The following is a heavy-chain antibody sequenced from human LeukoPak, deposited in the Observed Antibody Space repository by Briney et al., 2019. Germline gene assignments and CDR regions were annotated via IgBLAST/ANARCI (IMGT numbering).Heavy chain of an antibody. J-gene: IGHJ5*02. Sequence: GGSLRLSCAASGFTFSDYGMHWVRQAPGKGLEWVAFIRHDGSNKYYADSMKGRFTISRDNSKNTLYLQMNSLRAEDTAVYYCAKDGWGSGYPYIWFDPWGQGTLVTVSS. V-gene: IGHV3-30*02. CDR1: GFTFSDYG. CDR3: AKDGWGSGYPYIWFDP. CDR2: IRHDGSNK. D-gene: IGHD3-22*01.